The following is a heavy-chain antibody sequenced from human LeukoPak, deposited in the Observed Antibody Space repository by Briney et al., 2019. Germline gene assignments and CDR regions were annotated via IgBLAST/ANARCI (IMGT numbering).Heavy chain of an antibody. V-gene: IGHV3-23*01. CDR1: GFTFSSYA. Sequence: PGGSLRLSCAASGFTFSSYAMSWVRQAPGKGLEWVSAISGSGGSTYYADSVKGRFTISRDNSKNSLYLQMNSLRAEDTAVYYCARCQYGSGSPFDPWGQGTLVTVSS. CDR2: ISGSGGST. J-gene: IGHJ5*02. D-gene: IGHD3-10*01. CDR3: ARCQYGSGSPFDP.